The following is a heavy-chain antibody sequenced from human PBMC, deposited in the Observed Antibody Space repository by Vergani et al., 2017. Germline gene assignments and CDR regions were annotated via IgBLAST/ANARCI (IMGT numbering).Heavy chain of an antibody. CDR3: ARGLRVARRYYYDSSGYPPGTYYFDY. Sequence: QLQLQESGPGLVKPSETLSLTCTVSGGSISSSSYYWGWIRQPPGKGLEWIGSIYTSGSTNYNPSLKSRVTISVDTYKNQVSLKLSSVTAADTAVYYCARGLRVARRYYYDSSGYPPGTYYFDYWGQGTLVTVSS. J-gene: IGHJ4*02. V-gene: IGHV4-39*07. CDR2: IYTSGST. CDR1: GGSISSSSYY. D-gene: IGHD3-22*01.